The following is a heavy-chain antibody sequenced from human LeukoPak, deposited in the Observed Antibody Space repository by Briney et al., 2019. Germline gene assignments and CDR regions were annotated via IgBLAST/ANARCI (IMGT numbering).Heavy chain of an antibody. CDR1: GFTFSDYY. CDR3: AKESGYDVDLEY. V-gene: IGHV3-11*04. J-gene: IGHJ4*02. D-gene: IGHD5-12*01. Sequence: GGSLRLSCAASGFTFSDYYMSWIRQAPGKGLEWVSYISSSGSTIYYADSVKGRFTISRDNAKNTLYLQMSSLRAEDTAVYYCAKESGYDVDLEYWGQGALVTVSS. CDR2: ISSSGSTI.